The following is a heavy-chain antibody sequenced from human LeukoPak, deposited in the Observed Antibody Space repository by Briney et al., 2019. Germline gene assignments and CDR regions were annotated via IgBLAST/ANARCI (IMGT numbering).Heavy chain of an antibody. J-gene: IGHJ4*02. CDR3: ARGPWRSGFDY. CDR2: IYSIGST. CDR1: GDSISSYY. D-gene: IGHD3-3*01. V-gene: IGHV4-4*07. Sequence: PSETLSLTCTVSGDSISSYYWSWIRQPAGKGLEWIGRIYSIGSTDYNPSLKSRVTMSVDTSKNQFSLKLSSVSAADTAMYYCARGPWRSGFDYWGQGTLVTVSS.